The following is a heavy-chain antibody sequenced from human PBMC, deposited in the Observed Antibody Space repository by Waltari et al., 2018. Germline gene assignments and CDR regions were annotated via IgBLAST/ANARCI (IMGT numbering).Heavy chain of an antibody. V-gene: IGHV4-59*01. CDR1: GGSISSYY. CDR3: ARESETTDYGDQTAATWFDP. CDR2: IYYSGST. D-gene: IGHD4-17*01. Sequence: QVQLQESGPGLVKPSETLSLTCTVSGGSISSYYWSWIRQPPGRGLEWIGYIYYSGSTNYNPSLKSRVTISVDTSKNQFSLKLSSVTAADTAVYYCARESETTDYGDQTAATWFDPWGQGTLVTVSS. J-gene: IGHJ5*02.